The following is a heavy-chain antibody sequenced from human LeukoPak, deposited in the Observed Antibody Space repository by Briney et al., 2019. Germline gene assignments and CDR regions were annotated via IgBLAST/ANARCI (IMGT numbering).Heavy chain of an antibody. J-gene: IGHJ4*02. CDR2: IIPIFGTA. V-gene: IGHV1-69*13. Sequence: AASVTLSCKASGGTFSSYAISWVRQAPGQGLEWMGGIIPIFGTANYAQKFQGRVTITADESTSTAYMELSSLRSEDTAVYYCARRTLGYSYGDYWGQRTRVTVSS. D-gene: IGHD5-18*01. CDR1: GGTFSSYA. CDR3: ARRTLGYSYGDY.